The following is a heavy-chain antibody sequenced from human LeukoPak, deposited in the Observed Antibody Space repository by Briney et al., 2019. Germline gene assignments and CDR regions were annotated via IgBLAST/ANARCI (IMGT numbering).Heavy chain of an antibody. CDR3: ARGRVIDYYYMDV. CDR1: GYTFTSYH. V-gene: IGHV1-46*01. J-gene: IGHJ6*03. CDR2: INPSGGTT. Sequence: ASVKVSCKASGYTFTSYHMHWVRQAPGQGLEWMGIINPSGGTTNYAQKFRGRVTMTRDMSTSTVYMELSSLRSEDTAVYYCARGRVIDYYYMDVWGKGTTVTISS. D-gene: IGHD3-10*01.